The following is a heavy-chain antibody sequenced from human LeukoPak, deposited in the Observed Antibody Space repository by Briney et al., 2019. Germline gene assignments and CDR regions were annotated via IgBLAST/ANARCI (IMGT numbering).Heavy chain of an antibody. CDR2: ISPSGGST. V-gene: IGHV1-46*01. J-gene: IGHJ4*02. CDR1: GYTFTSNY. Sequence: GASVKVSCKAFGYTFTSNYMHWVRQAPGQGPEWMGVISPSGGSTTYAQKFQGRVTLTRDMSTSTAYMELSRLRSEDTAVYYCARDPDPYSSSWYFFYWGQGTLVTVSS. CDR3: ARDPDPYSSSWYFFY. D-gene: IGHD6-13*01.